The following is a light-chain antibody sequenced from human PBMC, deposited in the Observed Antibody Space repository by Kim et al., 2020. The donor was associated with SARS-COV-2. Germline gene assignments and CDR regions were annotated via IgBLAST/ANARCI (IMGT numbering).Light chain of an antibody. CDR3: SSYAGSNNFV. Sequence: GQSITSSCTGTSSDVGCDNYISWYQQYPSKAPKLMMYEVSRRPSGVPDRFSGSKSGNTASLTVSGLQAEDEADYYCSSYAGSNNFVFGSGTKVTVL. J-gene: IGLJ1*01. CDR1: SSDVGCDNY. V-gene: IGLV2-8*01. CDR2: EVS.